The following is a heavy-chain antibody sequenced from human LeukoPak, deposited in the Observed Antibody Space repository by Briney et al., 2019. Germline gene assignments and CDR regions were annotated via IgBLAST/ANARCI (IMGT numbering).Heavy chain of an antibody. V-gene: IGHV3-21*01. CDR3: AGLSSSSPFDF. Sequence: GGSLRLSCAASGFTFSSYSMNWVRQAPGKGLEWVSSISSSSSYIYYADSVKGRLTISRDNAKNSLYLQMNSLRAEDTAVYYCAGLSSSSPFDFPGQGTLVTVSP. D-gene: IGHD6-6*01. CDR1: GFTFSSYS. J-gene: IGHJ4*02. CDR2: ISSSSSYI.